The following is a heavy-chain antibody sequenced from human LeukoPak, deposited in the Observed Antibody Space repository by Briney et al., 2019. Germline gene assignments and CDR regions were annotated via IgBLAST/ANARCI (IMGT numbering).Heavy chain of an antibody. Sequence: AGGSLRLSCAASGFTFSSYWMSWVRQAPGKGLEGVTNIKQDGSEKYYVDSVKGRFTISRDNAKNSLYLQMNSLRAEDTAVYYCAREGVRYFDWLLYPFDYWGQGTLVTVSS. CDR2: IKQDGSEK. CDR3: AREGVRYFDWLLYPFDY. J-gene: IGHJ4*02. V-gene: IGHV3-7*01. D-gene: IGHD3-9*01. CDR1: GFTFSSYW.